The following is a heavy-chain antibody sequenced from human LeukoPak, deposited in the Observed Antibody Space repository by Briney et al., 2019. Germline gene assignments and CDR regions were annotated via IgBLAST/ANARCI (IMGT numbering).Heavy chain of an antibody. CDR3: ARGVYIAAAQYGY. CDR2: IYYSVTT. D-gene: IGHD6-13*01. Sequence: SETLSLTCTVSGGSISSYYWSWIRQPPGKGLEWIGYIYYSVTTNYNPSLKSRVTISVDTSKNQFSLKLSSVTAADTAVYYCARGVYIAAAQYGYWGEGTLVTVSS. CDR1: GGSISSYY. J-gene: IGHJ4*02. V-gene: IGHV4-59*01.